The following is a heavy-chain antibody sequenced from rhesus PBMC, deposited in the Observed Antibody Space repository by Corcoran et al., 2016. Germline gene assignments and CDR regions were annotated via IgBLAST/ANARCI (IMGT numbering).Heavy chain of an antibody. CDR2: IYWNDSK. CDR3: ARVEGYCSSTYCSSGGYFDY. D-gene: IGHD2-15*01. J-gene: IGHJ4*01. Sequence: QVTLKESGPALVTTTQTLTLTCTFSGFSIITTGPGVGWIRQPPGKALEWLARIYWNDSKYYSSSLKSRLTISKDTSKNQVVLTMTNMDPVDTATYYCARVEGYCSSTYCSSGGYFDYWGQGVLVTVSS. CDR1: GFSIITTGPG. V-gene: IGHV2-95*01.